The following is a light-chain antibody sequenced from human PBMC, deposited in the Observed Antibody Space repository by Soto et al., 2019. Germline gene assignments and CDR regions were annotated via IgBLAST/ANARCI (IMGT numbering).Light chain of an antibody. CDR3: QQYGTPIT. V-gene: IGKV3-20*01. CDR1: QSVSSCY. J-gene: IGKJ4*01. Sequence: EIVLTQSPGTLSLSPGERATLSCRASQSVSSCYLAWYQQKPGQAPRLLIYGASSRATGIPDRFSGSGSGTDFTLTISRLEPEDFAVYYCQQYGTPITFGGGTKVEIK. CDR2: GAS.